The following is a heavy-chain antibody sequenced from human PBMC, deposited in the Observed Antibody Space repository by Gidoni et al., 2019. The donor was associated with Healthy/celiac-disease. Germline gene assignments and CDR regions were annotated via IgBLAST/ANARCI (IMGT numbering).Heavy chain of an antibody. CDR3: AKYYYDSSGYYFPFDY. CDR1: GFTFSCYA. V-gene: IGHV3-23*01. D-gene: IGHD3-22*01. J-gene: IGHJ4*02. Sequence: EVQLLESGGGLVQPGGSLRLSCAASGFTFSCYAMGWVRQAPGKGLEWVSAISGSGGSTYYADSVKGRFTISRDNSKNTLYLQMNSLRAEDTAVYYCAKYYYDSSGYYFPFDYWGQGTLVTVSS. CDR2: ISGSGGST.